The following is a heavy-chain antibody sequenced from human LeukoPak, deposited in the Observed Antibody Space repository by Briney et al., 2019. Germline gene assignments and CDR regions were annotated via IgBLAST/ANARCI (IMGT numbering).Heavy chain of an antibody. Sequence: SQTLSLTCAISGDSVSSNSAAWNWIRQSPSRGLEWLGRTYYRSKWYNDYAVSVKSRITINPDTSKNQFSLQLNSVTPEDTAVYYCARDRLLTGDSGHAFDIWGQGTMVTVSS. V-gene: IGHV6-1*01. D-gene: IGHD7-27*01. CDR1: GDSVSSNSAA. CDR3: ARDRLLTGDSGHAFDI. J-gene: IGHJ3*02. CDR2: TYYRSKWYN.